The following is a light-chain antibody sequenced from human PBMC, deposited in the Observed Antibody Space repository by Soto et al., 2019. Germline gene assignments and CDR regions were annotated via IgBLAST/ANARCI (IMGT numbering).Light chain of an antibody. CDR3: SSYTHSSLYV. CDR2: EVS. J-gene: IGLJ1*01. CDR1: SSDVGDYNY. V-gene: IGLV2-14*01. Sequence: QSALTQPASVSGSPGQSITISCTGTSSDVGDYNYVSWYQQHPGIAPKLMIYEVSNRPSGISNRFSGSKSGNTASLTISGLQAEDEADYYCSSYTHSSLYVFGTGTKVTVL.